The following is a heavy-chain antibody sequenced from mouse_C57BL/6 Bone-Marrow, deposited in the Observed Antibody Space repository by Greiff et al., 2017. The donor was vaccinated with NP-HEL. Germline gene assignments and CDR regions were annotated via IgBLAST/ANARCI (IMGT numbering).Heavy chain of an antibody. CDR1: GYTFTSYG. V-gene: IGHV1-81*01. CDR2: IYPRSGNT. Sequence: QVQLQQSGAELARPGAPVKLSCKASGYTFTSYGISWVKQRTGQGLEWIGEIYPRSGNTYYNEKFKGKATLTADKSSSTAYMELRSLTSEDSAVYFCARYYYSNYVSFDYWGQGTTLTVSS. J-gene: IGHJ2*01. CDR3: ARYYYSNYVSFDY. D-gene: IGHD2-5*01.